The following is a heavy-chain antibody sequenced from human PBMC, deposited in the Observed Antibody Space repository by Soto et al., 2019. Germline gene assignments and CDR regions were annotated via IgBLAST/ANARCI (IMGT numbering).Heavy chain of an antibody. V-gene: IGHV3-7*03. Sequence: EVQLVESGGGLVQPGGSLRLSCAASGFTFSNYWMSWVRQAPGKGLEWVANIKQDGSAQYYVDSVKGRFTISRDNAKTSRYLQMNSLRAEDTAVYYCVREDVATIGASHGDNWGQGTLVSVSS. J-gene: IGHJ4*02. CDR1: GFTFSNYW. CDR3: VREDVATIGASHGDN. CDR2: IKQDGSAQ. D-gene: IGHD5-12*01.